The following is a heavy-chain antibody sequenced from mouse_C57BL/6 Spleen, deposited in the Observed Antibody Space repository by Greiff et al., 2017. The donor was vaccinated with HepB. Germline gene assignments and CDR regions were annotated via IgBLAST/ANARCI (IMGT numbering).Heavy chain of an antibody. CDR2: ISSGGDYI. CDR3: TRDGTLAWFAY. D-gene: IGHD4-1*01. J-gene: IGHJ3*01. V-gene: IGHV5-9-1*02. Sequence: EVKLMESGEGLVKPGGSLKLSCAASGFTFSSYAMSWVRQTPEKRLEWVAYISSGGDYIYYADTVKGRFTISRDNARNTLYLQMSSLKSEDTAMYYCTRDGTLAWFAYWGQGTLVTVSA. CDR1: GFTFSSYA.